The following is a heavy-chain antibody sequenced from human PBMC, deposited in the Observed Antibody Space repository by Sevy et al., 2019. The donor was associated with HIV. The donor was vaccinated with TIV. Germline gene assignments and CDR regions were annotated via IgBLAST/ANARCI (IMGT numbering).Heavy chain of an antibody. D-gene: IGHD1-1*01. CDR2: IYPGDSDT. J-gene: IGHJ6*02. CDR3: ARGARGTLPSYYYYPMDV. V-gene: IGHV5-51*01. CDR1: GYRFTDYW. Sequence: GESLKISCKGSGYRFTDYWIVWVRQMPGKGLEWMGIIYPGDSDTTYSPSFQGQVTISVDKSIGTAYLQWRSLKASDTAIFYCARGARGTLPSYYYYPMDVWGQGTTVTVSS.